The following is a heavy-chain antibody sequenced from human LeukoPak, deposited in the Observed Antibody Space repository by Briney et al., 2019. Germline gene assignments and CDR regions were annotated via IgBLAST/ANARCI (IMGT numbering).Heavy chain of an antibody. Sequence: GGSLRLSCAASGFTFSTYAMSWVRQAPGKGLEWVSSISGSGDSAYYAGSVKGRFTISRDNSKNEVYLQMSSLRAGDTAIYYCAKEMGDYIDYYYYSGVDVWGHWTTVTVSS. V-gene: IGHV3-23*01. D-gene: IGHD4-11*01. CDR1: GFTFSTYA. J-gene: IGHJ6*02. CDR3: AKEMGDYIDYYYYSGVDV. CDR2: ISGSGDSA.